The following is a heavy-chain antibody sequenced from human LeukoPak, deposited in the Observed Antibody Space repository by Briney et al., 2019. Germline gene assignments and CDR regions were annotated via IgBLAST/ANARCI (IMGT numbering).Heavy chain of an antibody. D-gene: IGHD2-2*01. CDR3: ARGVKSEEIVVPAAISAFDI. Sequence: SQTLSLTCAISGDSVSSNSAAWNWIRQSPSRGLEWLGRTYYRSKWYNDYAVSVKSRITINPDTSKNQFSLQLNSVTPEDTAVYYCARGVKSEEIVVPAAISAFDIWGQGTMVTVSS. J-gene: IGHJ3*02. V-gene: IGHV6-1*01. CDR1: GDSVSSNSAA. CDR2: TYYRSKWYN.